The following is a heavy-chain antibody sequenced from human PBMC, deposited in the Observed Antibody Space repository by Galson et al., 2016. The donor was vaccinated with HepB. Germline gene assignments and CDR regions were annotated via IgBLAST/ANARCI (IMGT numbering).Heavy chain of an antibody. CDR1: GLPFSTYS. V-gene: IGHV3-21*01. J-gene: IGHJ3*02. CDR2: IHSDSSYL. Sequence: SLRLSCAASGLPFSTYSMNWVRQAPGKGLEWVSYIHSDSSYLYYADSVNGRFTISRDNAKNSLYLRMNSLRAEDTAVYYCVRDSHFGAFDIWGQGTMVTVSS. D-gene: IGHD3-10*01. CDR3: VRDSHFGAFDI.